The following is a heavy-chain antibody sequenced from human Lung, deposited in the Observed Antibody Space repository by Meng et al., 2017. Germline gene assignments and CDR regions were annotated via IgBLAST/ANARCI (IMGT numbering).Heavy chain of an antibody. CDR1: GGSFSDYY. D-gene: IGHD4-11*01. CDR3: ARGPTTMAHDFDY. J-gene: IGHJ4*02. CDR2: INHSGST. V-gene: IGHV4-34*01. Sequence: VQLQHMAAGLLKPSETLSPTCVVSGGSFSDYYWSWIRQPPGKGLEWIGEINHSGSTNYNPSLESRATISVDTSQNNLSLKLSSVTAADSAVYYCARGPTTMAHDFDYWGQGTLVTVSS.